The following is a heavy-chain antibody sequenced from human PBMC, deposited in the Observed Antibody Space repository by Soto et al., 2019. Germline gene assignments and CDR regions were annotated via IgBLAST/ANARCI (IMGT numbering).Heavy chain of an antibody. V-gene: IGHV1-58*01. CDR3: AADPSVYDFWSGYGPRRFDY. J-gene: IGHJ4*02. CDR2: IVVGSGNT. Sequence: ASVKVSCKASGFTFTSSAVQWVRQARGQRLEWIGWIVVGSGNTNYAQKFQERVTITRDMSTSTAYMELSSLRSEDTAVYYCAADPSVYDFWSGYGPRRFDYWGQGTLVTVSS. D-gene: IGHD3-3*01. CDR1: GFTFTSSA.